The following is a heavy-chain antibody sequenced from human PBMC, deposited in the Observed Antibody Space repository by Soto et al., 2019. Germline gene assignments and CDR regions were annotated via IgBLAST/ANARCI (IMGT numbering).Heavy chain of an antibody. Sequence: SETLSLTCTVSGASISSGSYCWTWIRQHPGKGLEWIGYISYSGSTHYNPSLKTRLTISLDTSKNQFSLKLSSVTAADTRVYYCAREEASRIERCFDHWGQGTLVTVSS. CDR2: ISYSGST. D-gene: IGHD6-6*01. CDR3: AREEASRIERCFDH. CDR1: GASISSGSYC. J-gene: IGHJ5*02. V-gene: IGHV4-31*03.